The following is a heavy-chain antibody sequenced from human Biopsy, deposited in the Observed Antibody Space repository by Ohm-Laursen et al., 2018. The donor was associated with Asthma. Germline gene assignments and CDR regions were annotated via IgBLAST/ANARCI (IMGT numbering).Heavy chain of an antibody. Sequence: SQPLSLTCSVSGGSIGIYYWGWIRQPPGKGLEYIGYTHYSGTTNTDPSLTGRVTMSVDTSKNQFSLKVTSVTAADTAVYFCARVRGAFYESSVKNAFDVWGQGTMVTVSS. V-gene: IGHV4-59*01. CDR3: ARVRGAFYESSVKNAFDV. CDR1: GGSIGIYY. J-gene: IGHJ3*01. CDR2: THYSGTT. D-gene: IGHD3-22*01.